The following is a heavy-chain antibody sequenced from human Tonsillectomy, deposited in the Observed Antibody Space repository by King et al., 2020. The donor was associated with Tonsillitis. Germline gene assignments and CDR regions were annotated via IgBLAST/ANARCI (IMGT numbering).Heavy chain of an antibody. Sequence: VQLVESGGGVVQPGRSLRLSCAASGFTFSSYAMHWVRQAPGKGLEWVAVISYDGSNKYYADSVKGRFTISRDNSKNTLYLQMNSLRAEDTAVYYCARALYLQYYFDYRGQGTLVTVSS. CDR1: GFTFSSYA. V-gene: IGHV3-30-3*01. J-gene: IGHJ4*02. CDR2: ISYDGSNK. CDR3: ARALYLQYYFDY. D-gene: IGHD2-2*02.